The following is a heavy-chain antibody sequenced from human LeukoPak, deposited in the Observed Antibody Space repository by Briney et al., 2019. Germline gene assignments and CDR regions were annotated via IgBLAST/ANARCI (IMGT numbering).Heavy chain of an antibody. D-gene: IGHD5-12*01. J-gene: IGHJ4*02. CDR3: ARGPSGYHNT. V-gene: IGHV3-23*01. CDR2: ISGSNGDT. CDR1: GFTFSNYA. Sequence: GGSLRLSCAASGFTFSNYAMTWVRQAPGKGLEWVSTISGSNGDTYYADSVKGRFTISRDNSKNTLYLQMNSLRAEDTAVYYCARGPSGYHNTGGQGTLVTVSS.